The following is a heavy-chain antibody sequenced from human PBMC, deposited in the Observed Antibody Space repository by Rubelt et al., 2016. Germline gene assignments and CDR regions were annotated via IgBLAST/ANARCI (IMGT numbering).Heavy chain of an antibody. V-gene: IGHV3-23*01. J-gene: IGHJ6*03. CDR3: ARYCASTSCYTHYYYYYIMDV. CDR2: ISGSGGST. D-gene: IGHD2-2*02. Sequence: EVQLLESGGGLVQPGGSLRLSCADSDFTFSTYAMSWVRQAPGKGLEWVSSISGSGGSTYYADSVKGRFTISRDNSKNTLYLQMNGLGAEDTAVYYCARYCASTSCYTHYYYYYIMDVWGIGTTVTVSS. CDR1: DFTFSTYA.